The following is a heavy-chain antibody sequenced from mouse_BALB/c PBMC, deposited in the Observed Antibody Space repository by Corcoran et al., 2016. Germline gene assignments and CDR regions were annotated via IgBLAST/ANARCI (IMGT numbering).Heavy chain of an antibody. CDR1: GYTFTNYG. V-gene: IGHV9-1*02. CDR3: AGSYYGSSMDY. J-gene: IGHJ4*01. CDR2: INTYTGEP. Sequence: QIQLVQSGPELKKPGETVKISCKASGYTFTNYGMNWVKQAPGKGLKWMGWINTYTGEPTYADDFKGRFAFSLETSASTAYLQINNLKNEDMATYFCAGSYYGSSMDYWGQGTSVTVSS. D-gene: IGHD1-1*01.